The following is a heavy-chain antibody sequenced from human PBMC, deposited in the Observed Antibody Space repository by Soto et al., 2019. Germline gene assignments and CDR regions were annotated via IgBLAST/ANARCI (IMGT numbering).Heavy chain of an antibody. CDR1: GYIFSNYG. Sequence: QVHLVQSGAEVKKPGASVKVSCKASGYIFSNYGVTWVRQAPGQGLEWMGWIGPYNGKTDYAQNFQGRVTMTADTSTSTAYMEPRSLRSDDTAVYYCARDPSGEVVPAASDSWGQGTLVTVSS. CDR3: ARDPSGEVVPAASDS. CDR2: IGPYNGKT. V-gene: IGHV1-18*01. D-gene: IGHD2-2*01. J-gene: IGHJ4*02.